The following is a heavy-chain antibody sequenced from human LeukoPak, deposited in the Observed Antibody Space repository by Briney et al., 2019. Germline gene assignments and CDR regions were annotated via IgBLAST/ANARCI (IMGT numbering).Heavy chain of an antibody. J-gene: IGHJ4*02. Sequence: TGGSLRLSCTVSGFSVSSFGMSWVRQAPGKGLEWISAISADGETPYYADSVKGRFIISRDNSKDTLYLQLSSLRAEDTAAYYCAQGYSSGWYRYWGQGSLVSVSS. CDR2: ISADGETP. CDR1: GFSVSSFG. D-gene: IGHD6-19*01. V-gene: IGHV3-23*01. CDR3: AQGYSSGWYRY.